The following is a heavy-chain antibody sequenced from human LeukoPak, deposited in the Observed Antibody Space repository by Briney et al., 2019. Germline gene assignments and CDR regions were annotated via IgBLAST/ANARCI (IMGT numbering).Heavy chain of an antibody. J-gene: IGHJ1*01. CDR2: ISYSGST. V-gene: IGHV4-59*01. CDR3: AQYYYHSSGYYFLQH. Sequence: PSETLPLTCTVSGGSISSYYWSWIRQPPGKGLEWIGYISYSGSTNYNPSLKSRVTISVDTSKNQFSLKLSSVTAADTAVYYCAQYYYHSSGYYFLQHWGQGTLVTVSS. D-gene: IGHD3-22*01. CDR1: GGSISSYY.